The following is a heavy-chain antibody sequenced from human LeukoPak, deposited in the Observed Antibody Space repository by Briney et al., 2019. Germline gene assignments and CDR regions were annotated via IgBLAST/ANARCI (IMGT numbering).Heavy chain of an antibody. CDR2: IYTSGST. D-gene: IGHD6-6*01. J-gene: IGHJ4*02. Sequence: SETQSLTCTVSGGSISSYYWSWIRQPAGKGLEWIGRIYTSGSTNYNPSLKSRVTMSVDTSKNQFSLKLSSVTAADTAVYYCAREYSSSSWGAVYYFDYWGQGTLVTVSS. V-gene: IGHV4-4*07. CDR1: GGSISSYY. CDR3: AREYSSSSWGAVYYFDY.